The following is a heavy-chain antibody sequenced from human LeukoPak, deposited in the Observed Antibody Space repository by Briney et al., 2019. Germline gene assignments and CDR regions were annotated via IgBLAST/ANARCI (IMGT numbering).Heavy chain of an antibody. Sequence: PGGSLRLSCAASGFTVRNKYMTWVRQAPGKGLEWVGFIRSKAYGGTTEYAASVKGRFTISRDDSKSIAYLQMNSLKTEDTAVYYCTRSGIGSGSYLGGYWGQGTLVTVSS. CDR3: TRSGIGSGSYLGGY. D-gene: IGHD1-26*01. J-gene: IGHJ4*02. V-gene: IGHV3-49*04. CDR1: GFTVRNKY. CDR2: IRSKAYGGTT.